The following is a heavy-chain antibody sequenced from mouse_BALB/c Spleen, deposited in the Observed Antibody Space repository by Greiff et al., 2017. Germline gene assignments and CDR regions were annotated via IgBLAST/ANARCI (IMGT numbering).Heavy chain of an antibody. Sequence: QVQLQQSGAELAKPGASVKMSCKASGYTFTSYWMHWVKQRPGQGLEWIGYINPSTGYTEYNQKFKDKATLTADKSSSTAYMQLSSLTSEDSAVYYCARAEYGNLFAYWGQGTLVTVSA. CDR1: GYTFTSYW. D-gene: IGHD2-1*01. CDR3: ARAEYGNLFAY. CDR2: INPSTGYT. J-gene: IGHJ3*01. V-gene: IGHV1-7*01.